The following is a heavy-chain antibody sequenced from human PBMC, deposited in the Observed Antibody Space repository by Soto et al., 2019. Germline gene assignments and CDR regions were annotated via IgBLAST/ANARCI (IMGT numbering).Heavy chain of an antibody. CDR2: IYYSGST. V-gene: IGHV4-59*01. CDR3: AREGFYGGNSVLDY. Sequence: PSETLSLTCTASGGSISSCYWSWIRQPPGKGLEWIGYIYYSGSTNYNPSLKSRVTISVDTSKNQFSLKLSSVTAADTAVYYCAREGFYGGNSVLDYWGQGTLVTVSS. CDR1: GGSISSCY. D-gene: IGHD4-17*01. J-gene: IGHJ4*02.